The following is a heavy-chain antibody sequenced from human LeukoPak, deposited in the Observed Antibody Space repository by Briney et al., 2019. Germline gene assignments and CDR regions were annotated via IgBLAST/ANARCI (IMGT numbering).Heavy chain of an antibody. CDR2: ISSSGSTI. J-gene: IGHJ4*02. D-gene: IGHD4-17*01. Sequence: GGSLRLSCAASGFTFNNYEMNWVRQAPGKGLEWVSYISSSGSTIYYADSVKGRFTISRDNAKNSLYLQMNSLRAEDTAVYYCAGHSFGDYEFWFDYWGQGTLVTVSS. V-gene: IGHV3-48*03. CDR3: AGHSFGDYEFWFDY. CDR1: GFTFNNYE.